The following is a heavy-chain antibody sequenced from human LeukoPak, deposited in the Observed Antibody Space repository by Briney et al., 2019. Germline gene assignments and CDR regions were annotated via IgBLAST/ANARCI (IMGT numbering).Heavy chain of an antibody. J-gene: IGHJ4*02. CDR3: ARGTAMEVFDY. CDR1: GGSISSYY. Sequence: PSETLSLTCTVSGGSISSYYWSWIRQPPGKGLEWIGYIYYSGSTNYNPSLKSRVTISVDTSKNQFSLKLSSVTAADTAVYYRARGTAMEVFDYWGQGTLVTVSS. CDR2: IYYSGST. D-gene: IGHD5-18*01. V-gene: IGHV4-59*01.